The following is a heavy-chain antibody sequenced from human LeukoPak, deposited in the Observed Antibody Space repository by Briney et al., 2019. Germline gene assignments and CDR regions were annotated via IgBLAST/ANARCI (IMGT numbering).Heavy chain of an antibody. D-gene: IGHD3-3*01. CDR1: GGSISSSSYY. CDR2: IYYSGST. CDR3: ARDPLPEVFLEWLSPYYYYYMDV. V-gene: IGHV4-39*07. J-gene: IGHJ6*03. Sequence: PSETLSLTCTVSGGSISSSSYYWGWIRQPPGKGLEWIGSIYYSGSTYYNPSLKSRVTISVDTSKNQFSLKLSSVTAADTAVYYCARDPLPEVFLEWLSPYYYYYMDVWGKGTTVTVSS.